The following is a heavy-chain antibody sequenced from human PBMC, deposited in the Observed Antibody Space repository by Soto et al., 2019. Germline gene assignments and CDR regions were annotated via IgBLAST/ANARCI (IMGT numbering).Heavy chain of an antibody. CDR1: GYTFTSYD. V-gene: IGHV1-18*01. D-gene: IGHD2-15*01. CDR2: MNPYNGNT. CDR3: AREGVVVVAATPYYYYYGMDV. Sequence: GASVKVSCTASGYTFTSYDINWVRQATGQGLEWMGWMNPYNGNTNYAQKLQGRVTMTTDTSTSTAYMELRSLRSDDTAVYYCAREGVVVVAATPYYYYYGMDVWGQGTTVTVSS. J-gene: IGHJ6*02.